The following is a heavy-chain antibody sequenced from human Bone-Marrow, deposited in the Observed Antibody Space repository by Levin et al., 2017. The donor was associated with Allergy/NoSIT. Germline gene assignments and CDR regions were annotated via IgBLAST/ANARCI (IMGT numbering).Heavy chain of an antibody. CDR3: ARIFRDKYSSGWAPLDY. V-gene: IGHV3-11*06. CDR2: ISSSSSYT. D-gene: IGHD6-19*01. Sequence: PGGSLRLSCAASGFTFSDYYMSWIRQAPGKGLEWVSYISSSSSYTNYADSVKGRFTISRDNAKNSLYLQMNSLRAEDTAVYYCARIFRDKYSSGWAPLDYWGQGTLVTVSS. J-gene: IGHJ4*02. CDR1: GFTFSDYY.